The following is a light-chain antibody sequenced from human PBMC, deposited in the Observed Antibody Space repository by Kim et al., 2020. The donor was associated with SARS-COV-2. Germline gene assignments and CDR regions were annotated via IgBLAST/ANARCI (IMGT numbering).Light chain of an antibody. V-gene: IGKV3-20*01. CDR2: GAS. CDR3: QQYGSSPGT. CDR1: QSISSNY. Sequence: SAGERATLSCRARQSISSNYLAWYQQKPGQAPRLLIDGASSRATGIPDRISGSGSGTDFTLTISRLEHEDFAVYYCQQYGSSPGTFGQGTKVDIK. J-gene: IGKJ1*01.